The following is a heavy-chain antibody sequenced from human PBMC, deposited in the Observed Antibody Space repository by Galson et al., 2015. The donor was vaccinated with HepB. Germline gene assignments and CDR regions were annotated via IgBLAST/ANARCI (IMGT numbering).Heavy chain of an antibody. CDR3: AGSPLYYDSSGYYLAALDI. CDR1: GYNFTNYW. CDR2: IDPSDSYT. V-gene: IGHV5-10-1*01. J-gene: IGHJ3*02. D-gene: IGHD3-22*01. Sequence: QSGAEVKKPGESLRISCKGSGYNFTNYWISWVRQMPVKGLEWMGRIDPSDSYTTYTPSFQGHVTISADKSISTAYLQWSSLKASDTAMYYCAGSPLYYDSSGYYLAALDIWGQGTMVTVSS.